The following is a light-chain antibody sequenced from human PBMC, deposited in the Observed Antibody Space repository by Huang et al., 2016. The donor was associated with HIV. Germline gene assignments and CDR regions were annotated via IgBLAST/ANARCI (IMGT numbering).Light chain of an antibody. Sequence: EIVMTQSPATLSVSPGERATLSCRASQSVSTNLAWYQQKPGQAPRLLIYHVATRATGIPARFSGSGSGSGTEVTLTISSLQSEDFAVYYCQQYNSWPPYTFGQGTKQEIK. CDR2: HVA. CDR1: QSVSTN. V-gene: IGKV3-15*01. J-gene: IGKJ2*01. CDR3: QQYNSWPPYT.